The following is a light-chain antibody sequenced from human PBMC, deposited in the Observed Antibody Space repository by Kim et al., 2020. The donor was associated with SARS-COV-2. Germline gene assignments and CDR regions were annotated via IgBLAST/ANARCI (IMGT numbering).Light chain of an antibody. CDR2: QDS. CDR1: KLVDKY. Sequence: GSAGQTASITCSGDKLVDKYACWYQQKPGQSPVLVIYQDSKRPSGIPERFSGSNSGNTATLTISGTQAMDEADYYCQAWDSSTAVFGGGTQLTVL. CDR3: QAWDSSTAV. J-gene: IGLJ2*01. V-gene: IGLV3-1*01.